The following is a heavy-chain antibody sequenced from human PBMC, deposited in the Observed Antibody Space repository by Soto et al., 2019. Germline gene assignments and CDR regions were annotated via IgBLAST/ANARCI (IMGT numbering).Heavy chain of an antibody. CDR1: CGSIISYY. J-gene: IGHJ4*02. CDR2: IYTSGST. CDR3: ARRASSGWGGYFDY. Sequence: SETLSLTCTVSCGSIISYYWSWIRQPAGKGLEWIGRIYTSGSTNYNPSLKSRVTMSVDTSKNQFSLKLSSVTAADTAVYYCARRASSGWGGYFDYWGQGTLVTVSS. D-gene: IGHD6-19*01. V-gene: IGHV4-4*07.